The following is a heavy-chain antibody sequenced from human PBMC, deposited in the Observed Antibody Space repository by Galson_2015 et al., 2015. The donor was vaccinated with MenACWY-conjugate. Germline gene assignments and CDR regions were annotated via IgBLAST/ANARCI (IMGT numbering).Heavy chain of an antibody. Sequence: SLRLSCAASGFTFTKYGIHWVRQAPGKGLEWVAYVGYDGRNKYYPDSGKGRFTISRDDSRNTAYLQISSLTAEDTAMYYCARDLSDKYYIVYWGQGTLLTVSS. D-gene: IGHD3-10*01. CDR1: GFTFTKYG. J-gene: IGHJ4*02. CDR3: ARDLSDKYYIVY. V-gene: IGHV3-30*02. CDR2: VGYDGRNK.